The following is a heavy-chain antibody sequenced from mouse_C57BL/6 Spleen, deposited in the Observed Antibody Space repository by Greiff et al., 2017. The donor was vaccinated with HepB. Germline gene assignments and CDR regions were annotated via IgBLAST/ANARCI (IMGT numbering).Heavy chain of an antibody. D-gene: IGHD1-3*01. CDR3: ARKSGNLPFAY. CDR2: IWSGGST. J-gene: IGHJ3*01. Sequence: QVQLQQSGPGLVQPSQSLSITCTVSGFSLTSYGVHWVRQSPGKGLEWLGVIWSGGSTDYNAAFISRLSISKDNPKSQVFFKMNSLQADDTAIYYCARKSGNLPFAYWGQGTLVTVSA. CDR1: GFSLTSYG. V-gene: IGHV2-2*01.